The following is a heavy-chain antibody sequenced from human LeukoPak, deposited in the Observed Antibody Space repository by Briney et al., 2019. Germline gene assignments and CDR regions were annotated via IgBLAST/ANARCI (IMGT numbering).Heavy chain of an antibody. CDR2: IYTSGST. D-gene: IGHD2-2*01. CDR1: GGSISSYY. CDR3: ARVRYCSSTSCDRPYYYMDV. V-gene: IGHV4-4*07. J-gene: IGHJ6*03. Sequence: KPSETLSLTCTVSGGSISSYYWSWIRQPAGKGLEWIGCIYTSGSTNYNPSLKSRVTMSVDTSKNQFSLKLSSVTAADTAVYYCARVRYCSSTSCDRPYYYMDVWGKGTTVTVSS.